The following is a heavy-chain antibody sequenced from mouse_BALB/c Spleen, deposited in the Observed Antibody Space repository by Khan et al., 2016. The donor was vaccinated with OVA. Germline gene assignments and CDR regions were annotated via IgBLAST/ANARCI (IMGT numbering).Heavy chain of an antibody. D-gene: IGHD1-1*01. CDR2: ISYSGRT. Sequence: EVQLQESGPGLVKPSQSLSLTCTVTGYSITSDYAWNWIRQFPGNKLEWMGYISYSGRTSYNPSLKSRISITRDTSNHPFFLQLNSVPTEDTATYYCARSVTITTVVATDFDYWGQGTTLTVSS. V-gene: IGHV3-2*02. CDR3: ARSVTITTVVATDFDY. CDR1: GYSITSDYA. J-gene: IGHJ2*01.